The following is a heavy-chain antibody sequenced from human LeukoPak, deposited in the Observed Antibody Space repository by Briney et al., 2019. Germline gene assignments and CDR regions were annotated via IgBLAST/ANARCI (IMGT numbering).Heavy chain of an antibody. V-gene: IGHV4-61*02. CDR1: GDSISRNSHY. D-gene: IGHD2-8*01. Sequence: SQTLSLTCSVSGDSISRNSHYWCWIRQSAGKGLEWIGRLNPSGKIDYNPSLKSRLTMSLDPSENKLSLKLTSVTAADTARYYCARGRPSGVYFDYWGQGALVTVSS. CDR3: ARGRPSGVYFDY. CDR2: LNPSGKI. J-gene: IGHJ4*02.